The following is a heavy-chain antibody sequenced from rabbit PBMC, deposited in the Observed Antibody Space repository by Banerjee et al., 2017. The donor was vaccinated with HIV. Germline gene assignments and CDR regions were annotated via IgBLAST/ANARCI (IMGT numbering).Heavy chain of an antibody. V-gene: IGHV1S45*01. CDR2: IYNGDGST. CDR1: GFTLSSSYD. CDR3: ARSFNL. Sequence: QEQLVESGGGLVQPEGSLTLTCTASGFTLSSSYDMCWVRQAPGKGLEWIACIYNGDGSTYHANWAKGRFTISKTSSTTVTLQMTSLTAADTATYFCARSFNLWGPGTLVTVS. J-gene: IGHJ4*01.